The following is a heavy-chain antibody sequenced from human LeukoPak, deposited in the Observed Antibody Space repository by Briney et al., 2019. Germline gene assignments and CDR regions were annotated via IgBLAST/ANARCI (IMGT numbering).Heavy chain of an antibody. CDR3: ARYMVVGATKLPYYYYMDV. D-gene: IGHD1-26*01. J-gene: IGHJ6*03. Sequence: ASVKVSCKAPGYTFTSYGISWVRQAPGQGLEWMGWISAYNGNTNYAQKLQGRVTMTTDTSTSTAYMELRSLRSDDTAVYYCARYMVVGATKLPYYYYMDVWGKGTAVTVSS. V-gene: IGHV1-18*01. CDR2: ISAYNGNT. CDR1: GYTFTSYG.